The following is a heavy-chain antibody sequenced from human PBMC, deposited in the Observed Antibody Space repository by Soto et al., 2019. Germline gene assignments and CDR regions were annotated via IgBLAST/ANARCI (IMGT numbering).Heavy chain of an antibody. CDR2: INGGDGNT. D-gene: IGHD2-2*02. V-gene: IGHV1-3*01. CDR3: ATAISATTFDY. J-gene: IGHJ4*02. Sequence: QVHLVQSGAELKEPGASVRISCAASGYTFTTYAIHWLRQAPGERLEWMGWINGGDGNTVSPQTFQSRVTITRDASARTAYVELRSLRSEDTAVYYSATAISATTFDYWGQGTLVTVSS. CDR1: GYTFTTYA.